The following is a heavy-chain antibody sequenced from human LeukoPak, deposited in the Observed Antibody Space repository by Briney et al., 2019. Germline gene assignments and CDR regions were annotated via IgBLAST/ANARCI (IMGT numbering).Heavy chain of an antibody. CDR3: ARGGGYGELSQGYNWFDP. CDR2: IYYSGST. CDR1: GGSISSYY. Sequence: SETLSLTCTVSGGSISSYYRSWIRQPPGKGLEWIGYIYYSGSTNYNPSLKSRVTISVDTSKNQFSLKLSSVTAADTAVYYCARGGGYGELSQGYNWFDPWGQGTLVTVSS. V-gene: IGHV4-59*01. D-gene: IGHD3-10*01. J-gene: IGHJ5*02.